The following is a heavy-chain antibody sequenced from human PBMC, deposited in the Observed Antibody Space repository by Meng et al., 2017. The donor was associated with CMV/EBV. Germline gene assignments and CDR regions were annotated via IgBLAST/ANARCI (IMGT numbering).Heavy chain of an antibody. CDR2: IYHSGST. D-gene: IGHD3-3*01. V-gene: IGHV4-34*01. CDR3: ARETNPYYDFWSGYSGVDAFDI. Sequence: SETLSLTCAVYGGSFSGYYWSWIRQPPGKGLEWIGSIYHSGSTYYNPSLKSRVTISVDTSKNQFSLKLSSVTAADTAVYYCARETNPYYDFWSGYSGVDAFDIWGQGTMVTVSS. CDR1: GGSFSGYY. J-gene: IGHJ3*02.